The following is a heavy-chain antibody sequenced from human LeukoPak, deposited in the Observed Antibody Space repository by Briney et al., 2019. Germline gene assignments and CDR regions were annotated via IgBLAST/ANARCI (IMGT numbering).Heavy chain of an antibody. CDR1: GGSISSGSYY. Sequence: PSETLSLTCTVSGGSISSGSYYWSWIRQPAGKGLEWIGRIYTSGSTNYNPSLKSRVTMSVDTSKNQFSLKLSSVTAADTAVYYCARGLRWEGSGAYYYYMDVWGKGTTVTVSS. J-gene: IGHJ6*03. V-gene: IGHV4-61*02. CDR3: ARGLRWEGSGAYYYYMDV. CDR2: IYTSGST. D-gene: IGHD1-26*01.